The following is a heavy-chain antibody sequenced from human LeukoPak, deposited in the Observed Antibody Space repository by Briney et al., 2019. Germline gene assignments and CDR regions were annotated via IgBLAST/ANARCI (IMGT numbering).Heavy chain of an antibody. CDR3: ARDRYYYNYEAFV. D-gene: IGHD3-10*01. Sequence: PGRSLRLSCAASGFTFSSYGMHWVRQAPGRGLEWVSNIKQDGGENLYVDSVKGRLTISRDNAKNSLFLQMNSLRLEDTAVYFCARDRYYYNYEAFVWGRGDQVIVSS. J-gene: IGHJ2*01. V-gene: IGHV3-7*01. CDR2: IKQDGGEN. CDR1: GFTFSSYG.